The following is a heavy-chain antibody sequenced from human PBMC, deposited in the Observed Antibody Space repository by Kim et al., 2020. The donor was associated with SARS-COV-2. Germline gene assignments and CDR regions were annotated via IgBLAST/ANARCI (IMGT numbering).Heavy chain of an antibody. V-gene: IGHV4-59*01. CDR1: GGSISSYY. Sequence: SETLSLTCTVSGGSISSYYWSWIRQPPGKGLEWIGYIYYSGSTNYNPSLKSRVTISVDTSKNQFSLKLSSVTAADTAVYYCASSTTRERDYYYYYGMDVWGQGTTVTVSS. CDR2: IYYSGST. J-gene: IGHJ6*02. CDR3: ASSTTRERDYYYYYGMDV. D-gene: IGHD2-15*01.